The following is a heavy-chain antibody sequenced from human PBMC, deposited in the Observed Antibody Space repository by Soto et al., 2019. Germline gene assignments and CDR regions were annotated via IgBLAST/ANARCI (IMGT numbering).Heavy chain of an antibody. CDR1: GGSISSGGYY. CDR2: IYYSGST. D-gene: IGHD3-10*01. CDR3: ARGSTTDYYVSGSHSSFADY. J-gene: IGHJ4*02. Sequence: QVQLQESGPGLVKPSQTLSLTCTVSGGSISSGGYYWSWIRQHPGKGLEWIGYIYYSGSTYYNPSLKSRFTISVDTSKNQFSLKPTSVTAGDTAVYSCARGSTTDYYVSGSHSSFADYWGQGTLVTVSS. V-gene: IGHV4-31*03.